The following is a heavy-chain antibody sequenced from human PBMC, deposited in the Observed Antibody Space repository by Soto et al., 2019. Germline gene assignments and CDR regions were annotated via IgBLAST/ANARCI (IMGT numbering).Heavy chain of an antibody. CDR2: INQGGST. J-gene: IGHJ4*02. CDR1: GGSFSNYY. D-gene: IGHD3-3*01. Sequence: PSETLSLTCAVYGGSFSNYYWSWIRQPPGKGLEWIGEINQGGSTTYNPSLKSRLTMSLDTSKNQYFLKLNSVTAADTAVYYCARGQDFWSGYPFDYWGQGALVTVSS. V-gene: IGHV4-34*01. CDR3: ARGQDFWSGYPFDY.